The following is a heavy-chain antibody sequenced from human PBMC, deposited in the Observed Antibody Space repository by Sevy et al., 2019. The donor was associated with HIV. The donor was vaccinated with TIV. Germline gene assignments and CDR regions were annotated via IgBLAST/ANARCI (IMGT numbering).Heavy chain of an antibody. D-gene: IGHD6-13*01. CDR3: ARVRIAAQRGANCFDP. CDR1: GYSFTSYW. J-gene: IGHJ5*02. Sequence: GESLKISCKGSGYSFTSYWIGWVRQMPGKGLEWMGIIYPGDSDTRHSPSFQGQVTISADKSISTAYLQWSSLKASDTAMYYCARVRIAAQRGANCFDPWGQEPWSPSPQ. V-gene: IGHV5-51*01. CDR2: IYPGDSDT.